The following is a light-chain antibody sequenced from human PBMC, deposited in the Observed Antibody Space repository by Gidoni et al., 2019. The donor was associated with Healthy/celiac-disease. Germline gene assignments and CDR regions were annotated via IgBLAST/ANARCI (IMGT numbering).Light chain of an antibody. CDR3: MIFHIIACV. CDR2: YKSYLDK. J-gene: IGLJ3*02. Sequence: QAVLTEPSSLSASPGASASLTCTLRSGINVGNYRIYWYQQKPGSPPQYLLRYKSYLDKQQGSGVPSRFSGFNAASAYAGILLIPGLPSESEADSYCMIFHIIACVFGVGTKLTVL. V-gene: IGLV5-45*02. CDR1: SGINVGNYR.